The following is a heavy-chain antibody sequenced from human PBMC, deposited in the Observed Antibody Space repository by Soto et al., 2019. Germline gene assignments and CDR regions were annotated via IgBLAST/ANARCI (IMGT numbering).Heavy chain of an antibody. CDR2: MNPNSGNT. CDR3: ARAYCSSTSCYLGYGMDV. J-gene: IGHJ6*02. D-gene: IGHD2-2*01. Sequence: EASVKVSCKASGYTFTSYDINWVRQATGQGLEWMGWMNPNSGNTGYAQKFQGRVTMTRNTSISTAYMELSSLRSEDTAVYYCARAYCSSTSCYLGYGMDVWGQGTTVTVSS. CDR1: GYTFTSYD. V-gene: IGHV1-8*01.